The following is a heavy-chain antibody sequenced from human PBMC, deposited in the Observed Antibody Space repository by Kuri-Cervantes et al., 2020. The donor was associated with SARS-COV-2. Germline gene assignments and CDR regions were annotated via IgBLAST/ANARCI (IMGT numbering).Heavy chain of an antibody. Sequence: GGSLRLSCAAAGFSVSSNFMSWVRQAPGKGLEWVSIIYSSGTTYYADSVKGRFTISRDNSKNTLYLQMNSLRAEDTAVYYCARDRPYALGYCSGGSCYEMWFDPWGQGTLVTVSS. CDR3: ARDRPYALGYCSGGSCYEMWFDP. D-gene: IGHD2-15*01. J-gene: IGHJ5*02. V-gene: IGHV3-66*03. CDR1: GFSVSSNF. CDR2: IYSSGTT.